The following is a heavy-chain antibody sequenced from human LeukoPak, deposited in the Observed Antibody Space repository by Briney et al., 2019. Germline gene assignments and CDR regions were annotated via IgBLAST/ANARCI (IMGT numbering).Heavy chain of an antibody. CDR3: ARGSSGWPEYFQH. V-gene: IGHV1-2*02. CDR1: GYTFSAYY. Sequence: ASVKVSCKASGYTFSAYYMHWVRQAPGQGLEWMGWINPNSGGTYYAQKFQGRVTMTRDTSITTAYMELSRLRSDDTAVYYCARGSSGWPEYFQHWGQGTLVTVSS. CDR2: INPNSGGT. J-gene: IGHJ1*01. D-gene: IGHD6-19*01.